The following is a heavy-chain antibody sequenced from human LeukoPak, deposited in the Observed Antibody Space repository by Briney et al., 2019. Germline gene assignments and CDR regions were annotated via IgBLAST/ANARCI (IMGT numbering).Heavy chain of an antibody. D-gene: IGHD6-13*01. CDR3: AKVAGDRMDY. CDR2: ISANNGKT. CDR1: GYNFATYG. J-gene: IGHJ4*02. V-gene: IGHV1-18*01. Sequence: EASVKVSCKASGYNFATYGFCWVRQAPGPGLEWMGWISANNGKTAYAQKFQGRVTLTTDTSTTTAYLELRTLRPDDTAVYYCAKVAGDRMDYWGQGTLVTVSS.